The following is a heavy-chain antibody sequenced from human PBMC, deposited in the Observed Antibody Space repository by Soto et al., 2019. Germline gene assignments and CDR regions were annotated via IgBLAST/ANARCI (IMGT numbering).Heavy chain of an antibody. CDR2: IYYSGST. J-gene: IGHJ5*02. Sequence: SETLSLTCTVSGGSISSYYWSWIRQPPGKGLEWIGYIYYSGSTNYNPSLKSRVTISVDTSKNQFSLKLSSVTAADTAVYYCARVVIDVVVPAAGSYWFDPWGQGTLVTVSS. CDR1: GGSISSYY. D-gene: IGHD2-2*01. CDR3: ARVVIDVVVPAAGSYWFDP. V-gene: IGHV4-59*01.